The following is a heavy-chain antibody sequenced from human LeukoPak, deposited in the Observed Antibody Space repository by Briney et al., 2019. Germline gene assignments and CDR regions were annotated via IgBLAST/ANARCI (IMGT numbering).Heavy chain of an antibody. CDR3: AREAYCGGDCYSGFDY. CDR2: IYYSGST. V-gene: IGHV4-59*01. J-gene: IGHJ4*02. D-gene: IGHD2-21*02. CDR1: GGSISSYH. Sequence: PSETLSLTCTVSGGSISSYHWSWIRQPPGKGLEWIGYIYYSGSTNYNPSLKSRVTVSVDTSKNQFSLKLSSVTAADTAVYYCAREAYCGGDCYSGFDYWGQGTLVTVSS.